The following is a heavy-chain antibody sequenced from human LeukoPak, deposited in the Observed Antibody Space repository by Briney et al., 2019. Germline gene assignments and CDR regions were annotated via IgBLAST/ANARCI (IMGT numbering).Heavy chain of an antibody. CDR3: TRDRFDYGEHTHSDY. D-gene: IGHD4-17*01. Sequence: SVKVSCKVSGGTFSSNAISWVRQAPGQGLEWMERIIPVFGVANYAEKFQGRVTITADKSTSTAYMELSSLRSEDTAMYYCTRDRFDYGEHTHSDYWGQGTLVTVSS. J-gene: IGHJ4*02. CDR2: IIPVFGVA. CDR1: GGTFSSNA. V-gene: IGHV1-69*04.